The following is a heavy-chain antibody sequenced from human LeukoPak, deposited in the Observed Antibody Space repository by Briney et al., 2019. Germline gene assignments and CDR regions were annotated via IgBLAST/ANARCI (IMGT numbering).Heavy chain of an antibody. CDR2: TSGRGATT. V-gene: IGHV3-23*01. J-gene: IGHJ4*02. Sequence: GASLRLSCAASGFTFSSYAMTWVRQAQGKGLEWVGTTSGRGATTYCADSVEGRFTISRTNSKNTLYLQRNSLRAEDTAVYYCAKGKSYCGGDCYNYWGQGTLVTVSS. D-gene: IGHD2-21*02. CDR3: AKGKSYCGGDCYNY. CDR1: GFTFSSYA.